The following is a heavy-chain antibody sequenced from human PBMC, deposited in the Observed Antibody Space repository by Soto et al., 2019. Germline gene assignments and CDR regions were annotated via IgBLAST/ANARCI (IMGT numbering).Heavy chain of an antibody. V-gene: IGHV4-34*01. Sequence: ASETLSLTCAVYGGSFSGYYWSWIRQPPGKGLEWIGEINHSGSTNYNPSLKSRVTISVDTSKNQFSLKLSSVTAADTAVYYCARGYYDYVWGSSRRYYYYYGMDVWGQGTTVTVSS. CDR1: GGSFSGYY. D-gene: IGHD3-16*01. J-gene: IGHJ6*02. CDR2: INHSGST. CDR3: ARGYYDYVWGSSRRYYYYYGMDV.